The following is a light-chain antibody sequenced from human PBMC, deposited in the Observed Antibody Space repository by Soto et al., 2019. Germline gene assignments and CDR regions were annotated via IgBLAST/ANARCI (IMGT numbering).Light chain of an antibody. CDR2: KAS. CDR3: QQYNTYTLT. Sequence: DIHITQSPSTLSASVGDRVNITCRASQSISSWLAWYQQKPGKAPKLLIYKASRLESGVPSRFSGSGSGTEFTLTISSLQHGDFATCYCQQYNTYTLTFGGGTKVDIK. CDR1: QSISSW. J-gene: IGKJ4*01. V-gene: IGKV1-5*03.